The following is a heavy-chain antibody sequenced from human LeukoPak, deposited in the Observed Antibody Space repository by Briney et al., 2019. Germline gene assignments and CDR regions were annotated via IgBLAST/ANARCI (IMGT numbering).Heavy chain of an antibody. J-gene: IGHJ4*02. CDR2: IKQDGSEK. D-gene: IGHD1-1*01. Sequence: PGGSLRLSCAASGFTFSSYWMSWVRQAPGKGLEWVANIKQDGSEKYYVDSVKGRFTISRDNAKNSLYLQMNSLRAEDTAVYYCAKGAQLERRYFDYWGQGTLVTVSS. CDR1: GFTFSSYW. V-gene: IGHV3-7*03. CDR3: AKGAQLERRYFDY.